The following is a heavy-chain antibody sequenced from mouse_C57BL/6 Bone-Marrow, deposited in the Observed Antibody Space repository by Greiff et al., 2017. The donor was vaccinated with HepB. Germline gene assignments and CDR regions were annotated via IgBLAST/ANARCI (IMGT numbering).Heavy chain of an antibody. V-gene: IGHV14-4*01. CDR1: GFNIKDDY. CDR2: IDPENGDT. D-gene: IGHD5-5*01. Sequence: EVQLQQSGAELVRPGASVKLSCTASGFNIKDDYMHWVKQRPEQGLEWIGWIDPENGDTEYASKFQGKATITADTSSNTAYLQLSSLTSEDTAVYYCTTDYPYYRHEYWGQGTTLTVSS. CDR3: TTDYPYYRHEY. J-gene: IGHJ2*01.